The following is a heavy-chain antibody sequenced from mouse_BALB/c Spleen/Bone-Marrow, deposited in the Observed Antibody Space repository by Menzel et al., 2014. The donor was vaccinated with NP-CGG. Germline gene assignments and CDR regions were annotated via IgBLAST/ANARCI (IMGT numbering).Heavy chain of an antibody. CDR2: IYPGNGDT. D-gene: IGHD1-1*01. J-gene: IGHJ4*01. V-gene: IGHV1-80*01. Sequence: QVQLQQSGAELVRPGTSVKISCKASGYVFTNYWMDWVKQRPGQGLERIGLIYPGNGDTNYNGKFKGKAILTADKSSSKAYMQLSSLAAEDSAVCFSASSVEGAMDYWGQGTPVTVSS. CDR3: ASSVEGAMDY. CDR1: GYVFTNYW.